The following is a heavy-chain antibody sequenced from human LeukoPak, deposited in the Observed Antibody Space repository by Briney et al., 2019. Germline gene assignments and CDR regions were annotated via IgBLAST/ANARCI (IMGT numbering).Heavy chain of an antibody. D-gene: IGHD3-10*01. CDR1: GFTFSSYA. J-gene: IGHJ1*01. CDR2: ISYDGSNK. V-gene: IGHV3-30*04. CDR3: ARSALTMVRGVFQR. Sequence: GRSLRLSCAASGFTFSSYAMHWVRQAPGKGLEWVAVISYDGSNKYYADSVKGRFTISRDNSKNTLYLQMNSLRAEDTAVYYCARSALTMVRGVFQRWGQGTLVTVSS.